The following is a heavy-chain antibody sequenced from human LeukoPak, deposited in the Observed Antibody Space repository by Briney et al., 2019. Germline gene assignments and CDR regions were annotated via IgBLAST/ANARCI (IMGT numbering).Heavy chain of an antibody. Sequence: SETLSLTCAVSGGSISSSNWWSWVRQPPGKGLEWIGEIYHSGSTNYNPSLKSRVTISVDKSKNQFSLKLSSVTAADTAVYYCARGAINYGDYRGYYYYYMDVWGKGTTVTVSS. J-gene: IGHJ6*03. CDR3: ARGAINYGDYRGYYYYYMDV. V-gene: IGHV4-4*02. CDR1: GGSISSSNW. D-gene: IGHD4-17*01. CDR2: IYHSGST.